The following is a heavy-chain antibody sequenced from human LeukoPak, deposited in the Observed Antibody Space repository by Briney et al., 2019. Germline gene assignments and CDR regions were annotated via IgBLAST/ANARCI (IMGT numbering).Heavy chain of an antibody. Sequence: SETLSLTCAVSGGSISSSNWWSWVRQPPGKGLAWIGEIYHSGSTNYNPSLKSRVTISVDKSKNQFSLKLSSVTAADTAVYYCARDPLGPGDHGRGAFDIWGQGTMVTVSS. V-gene: IGHV4-4*02. J-gene: IGHJ3*02. CDR2: IYHSGST. D-gene: IGHD4-17*01. CDR3: ARDPLGPGDHGRGAFDI. CDR1: GGSISSSNW.